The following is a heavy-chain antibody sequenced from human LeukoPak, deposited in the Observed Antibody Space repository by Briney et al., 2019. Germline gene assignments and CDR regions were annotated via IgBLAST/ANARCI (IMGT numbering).Heavy chain of an antibody. V-gene: IGHV3-21*01. D-gene: IGHD1-26*01. CDR3: ASSTLYSGSYYGAFDI. CDR1: GFSFSSYS. CDR2: ISSSSSYI. Sequence: PGGSLRLSCAASGFSFSSYSMNWVRQAPGKGLEWVSSISSSSSYIYYADSVKGRFTISRDNAKNSLYLQMNSLRAEDTAVYYCASSTLYSGSYYGAFDIWGQGTMVTVSS. J-gene: IGHJ3*02.